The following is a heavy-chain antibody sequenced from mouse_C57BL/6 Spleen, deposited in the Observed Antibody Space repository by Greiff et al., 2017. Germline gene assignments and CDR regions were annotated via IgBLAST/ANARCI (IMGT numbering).Heavy chain of an antibody. CDR1: GYTFTDYY. D-gene: IGHD2-1*01. J-gene: IGHJ4*01. CDR3: ARRDYYGNYVDY. V-gene: IGHV1-75*01. Sequence: QVQLKESGPELVKPGASVKISCKASGYTFTDYYINWVKQRPGQGLEWIGWIFPGSGSPYYNEKFKGKATLTVDKSSSTAYMLLSSLTSEDSAVYFCARRDYYGNYVDYWGQGTSVTVSS. CDR2: IFPGSGSP.